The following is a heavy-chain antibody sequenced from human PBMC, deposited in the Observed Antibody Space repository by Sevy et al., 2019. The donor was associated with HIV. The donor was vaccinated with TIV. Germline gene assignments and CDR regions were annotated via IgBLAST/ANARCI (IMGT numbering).Heavy chain of an antibody. CDR1: GFTFSSYA. D-gene: IGHD3-10*01. V-gene: IGHV3-30-3*01. CDR3: ARARFGELLADDAFDI. CDR2: ISYDGSNK. Sequence: GGSLRLSCAASGFTFSSYAMHWVRQAPGKGLEWVAVISYDGSNKYDADSVKGRFTISRDNSKNTLYLQMNSLRAEDTAVYYCARARFGELLADDAFDIRGQGTMVTVSS. J-gene: IGHJ3*02.